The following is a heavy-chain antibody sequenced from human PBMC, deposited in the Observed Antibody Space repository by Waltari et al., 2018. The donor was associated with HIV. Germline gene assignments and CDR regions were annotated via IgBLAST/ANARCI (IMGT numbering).Heavy chain of an antibody. Sequence: QVQLQQWGAGLLKPSETLSLTCAVYGGSFSGSYWSWTRQPPGKGLEWIGEINHSGSTNYNPSLKSRVTISVDTSKNQFSLKLSSVTAADTAVYYCARGAGFGELFPTTRFDYWGQGTLVTVSS. CDR1: GGSFSGSY. CDR3: ARGAGFGELFPTTRFDY. D-gene: IGHD3-10*01. J-gene: IGHJ4*02. CDR2: INHSGST. V-gene: IGHV4-34*01.